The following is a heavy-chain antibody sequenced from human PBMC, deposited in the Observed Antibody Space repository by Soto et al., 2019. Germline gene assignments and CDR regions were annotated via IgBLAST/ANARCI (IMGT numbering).Heavy chain of an antibody. V-gene: IGHV1-69*04. CDR2: IIPILGIA. J-gene: IGHJ5*02. CDR1: GGTFSSYT. D-gene: IGHD3-10*01. CDR3: ARDRSRYYYGSGSPPPDNWFDP. Sequence: ASVKVSCKASGGTFSSYTISWVRQAPGQGLEWMGRIIPILGIANYAQKFQGRVTITTDKSTSTAYMDMSSLRSEDTAVYYCARDRSRYYYGSGSPPPDNWFDPWGQGTLVTVSS.